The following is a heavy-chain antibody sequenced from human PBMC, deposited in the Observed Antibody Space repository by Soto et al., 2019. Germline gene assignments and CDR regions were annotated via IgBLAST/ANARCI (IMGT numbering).Heavy chain of an antibody. CDR1: GYSFSDYD. CDR2: MNPNSGNT. V-gene: IGHV1-8*01. CDR3: ARDNRYNWNDEGWFDP. Sequence: ASVKISCKASGYSFSDYDINWVRQATGQGPEWMGWMNPNSGNTGYAQKFQGRVTMTRNTSINTAYMELSSLGSEDTAVYYCARDNRYNWNDEGWFDPWGQGTLVTVSS. D-gene: IGHD1-20*01. J-gene: IGHJ5*02.